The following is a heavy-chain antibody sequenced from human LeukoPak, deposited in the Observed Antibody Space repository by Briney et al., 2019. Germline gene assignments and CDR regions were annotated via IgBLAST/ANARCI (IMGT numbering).Heavy chain of an antibody. V-gene: IGHV3-9*01. CDR1: GFTFDDYA. CDR3: ANYDSRVD. CDR2: ISWNSGSI. Sequence: PGGSLRLSCAASGFTFDDYAMHWVRQAPGKGLEWVSGISWNSGSIGYADSVKGRFTISRDNAKNSLYLQMNSLRAEDTAVYYCANYDSRVDWGQGTLVTVSS. J-gene: IGHJ4*02. D-gene: IGHD3-22*01.